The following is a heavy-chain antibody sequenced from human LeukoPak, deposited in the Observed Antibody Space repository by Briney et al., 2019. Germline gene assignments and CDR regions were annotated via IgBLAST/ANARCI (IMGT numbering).Heavy chain of an antibody. D-gene: IGHD3-16*02. CDR1: GGSISSYY. Sequence: PSETLSLTCTVSGGSISSYYWGWIRQPPGKGLEWIGSIYYSGSTYYNPSLKSRVTISVDTSKNQFSLKLSSVTAADTAVYYCARQYDYVWGSYRYFDYWGQGTLVTVSS. CDR3: ARQYDYVWGSYRYFDY. J-gene: IGHJ4*02. V-gene: IGHV4-39*01. CDR2: IYYSGST.